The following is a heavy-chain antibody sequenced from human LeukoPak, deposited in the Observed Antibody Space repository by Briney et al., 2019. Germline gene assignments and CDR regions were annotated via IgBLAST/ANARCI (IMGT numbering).Heavy chain of an antibody. CDR3: ARVGVLLWFGELLTPYDAFDI. Sequence: GGSLRLSCAASGFTFSSYWMSWVRQAPGKGLEWVANIKQDGSEKYYVDSVKGRFTISRDNAKNSLHLQMNSLRAEDTAVYYCARVGVLLWFGELLTPYDAFDIWGQGTMVTVSS. CDR1: GFTFSSYW. CDR2: IKQDGSEK. V-gene: IGHV3-7*01. D-gene: IGHD3-10*01. J-gene: IGHJ3*02.